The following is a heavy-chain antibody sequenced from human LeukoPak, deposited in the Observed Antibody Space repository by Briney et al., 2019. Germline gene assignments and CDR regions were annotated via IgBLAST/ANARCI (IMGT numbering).Heavy chain of an antibody. D-gene: IGHD3-9*01. CDR2: ITGGGSGI. Sequence: SGASLRLSCAASGFTFSNYAMSWVRPAPGRGLGWVSAITGGGSGIYYADSMKSRFTISRDNSKNTLYLQINSLRAEDTAVYYCAKWGDYDVLTGYYVSDYWGQGTLVTVSS. J-gene: IGHJ4*02. CDR3: AKWGDYDVLTGYYVSDY. CDR1: GFTFSNYA. V-gene: IGHV3-23*01.